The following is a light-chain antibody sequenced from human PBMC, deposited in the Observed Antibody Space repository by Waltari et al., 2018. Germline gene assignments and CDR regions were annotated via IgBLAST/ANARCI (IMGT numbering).Light chain of an antibody. CDR1: SSDVGGYDY. J-gene: IGLJ3*02. CDR2: DVS. V-gene: IGLV2-11*01. Sequence: QSALTQPRSVSESPGQSVTISCTGTSSDVGGYDYVSWYQQHPGKAPKLMIYDVSARPSGVPDRFSGSRSGNTASLTISGLQAEDEADYYCCSYAGSYTWVFGGGTKLTVL. CDR3: CSYAGSYTWV.